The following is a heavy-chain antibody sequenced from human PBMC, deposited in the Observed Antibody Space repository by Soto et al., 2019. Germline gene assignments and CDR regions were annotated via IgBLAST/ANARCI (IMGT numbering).Heavy chain of an antibody. CDR3: TKDGEPL. CDR1: GFTFSTYT. V-gene: IGHV3-21*01. J-gene: IGHJ3*01. CDR2: ISTSGDAT. Sequence: GGSLRLSCATSGFTFSTYTMNWVRQAPGKGLEWVSSISTSGDATYYEDSLRGRFTISRDNARASLYLQMDSLRAEDTAMYYCTKDGEPLWGQGTMVTVS.